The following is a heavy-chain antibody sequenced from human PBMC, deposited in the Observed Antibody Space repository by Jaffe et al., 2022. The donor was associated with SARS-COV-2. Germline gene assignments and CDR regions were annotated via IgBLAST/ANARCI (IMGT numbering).Heavy chain of an antibody. V-gene: IGHV1-3*04. D-gene: IGHD3-16*01. CDR2: INTGNGNT. J-gene: IGHJ6*02. CDR1: GYIFSSYA. CDR3: ASPGGLGDYYYGMDV. Sequence: QVQLVQSGAEVREPGASVKVSCKTSGYIFSSYAMHWVRQAPGQRPEWMGWINTGNGNTKYSQKFQGRVTITRDTPASTAYMELSSLRSEDTGVYFCASPGGLGDYYYGMDVWGQGTTVTVSS.